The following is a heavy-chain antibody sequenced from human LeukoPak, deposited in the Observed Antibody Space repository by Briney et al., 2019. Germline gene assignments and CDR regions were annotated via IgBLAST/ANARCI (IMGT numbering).Heavy chain of an antibody. CDR1: GFTFSSYS. D-gene: IGHD3-22*01. V-gene: IGHV3-48*04. J-gene: IGHJ6*03. Sequence: GGSLRLSCAASGFTFSSYSMNWVRQAPGKGLEWVSYISISSSTIYYADSVKGRFTISRDNAKNSLYLQMNSLRAEDTAVYYCARSSGYYYGRVNYYYYMDVWGKGTTVTVSS. CDR3: ARSSGYYYGRVNYYYYMDV. CDR2: ISISSSTI.